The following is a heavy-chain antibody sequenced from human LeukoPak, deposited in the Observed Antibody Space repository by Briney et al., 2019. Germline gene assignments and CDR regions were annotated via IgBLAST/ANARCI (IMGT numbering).Heavy chain of an antibody. V-gene: IGHV3-48*03. Sequence: GGSLRLSCAASGFTLSSYEMNWVRQAPGKGLEWVSCIRSSGDTIYYADSVRGRFTISRDNAKNSLYLQMNSLRAEDTAVYYCASPPMSSSGYYFEYWGQATLVTVSS. CDR1: GFTLSSYE. J-gene: IGHJ4*02. CDR3: ASPPMSSSGYYFEY. D-gene: IGHD6-6*01. CDR2: IRSSGDTI.